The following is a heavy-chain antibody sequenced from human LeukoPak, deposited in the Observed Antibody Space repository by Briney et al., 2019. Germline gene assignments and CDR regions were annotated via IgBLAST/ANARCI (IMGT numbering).Heavy chain of an antibody. CDR2: ISAYNGNT. D-gene: IGHD2-21*01. V-gene: IGHV1-18*01. Sequence: GASVKVSCKASGYTFTSYGISWVRQAPGQGLEWMGWISAYNGNTNYAQKLQGRVTMTTDTSTSTAYMELRSLRSDDTAVYYCARDEIRSVGGEVMVDYWGQGTLVTVSS. CDR1: GYTFTSYG. J-gene: IGHJ4*02. CDR3: ARDEIRSVGGEVMVDY.